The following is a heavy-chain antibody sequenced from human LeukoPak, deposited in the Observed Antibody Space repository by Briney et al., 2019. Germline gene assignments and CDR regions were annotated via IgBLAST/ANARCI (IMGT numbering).Heavy chain of an antibody. CDR2: IFYSGNT. Sequence: PSETLSLTCTVSGGSISSSSYYWGWIRQPPGKGLEWIGSIFYSGNTYYSPSLKSRVTISVDTSKNQFSLKLSSVTAADTAVYYCASVDYNWNYFHFWAREPWSPSPQ. V-gene: IGHV4-39*01. CDR1: GGSISSSSYY. CDR3: ASVDYNWNYFHF. J-gene: IGHJ4*02. D-gene: IGHD1-20*01.